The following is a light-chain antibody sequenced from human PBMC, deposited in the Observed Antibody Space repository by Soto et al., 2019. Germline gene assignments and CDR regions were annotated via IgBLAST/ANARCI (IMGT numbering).Light chain of an antibody. V-gene: IGLV1-47*01. CDR3: AAWDDSLSGVV. J-gene: IGLJ2*01. CDR2: RNN. Sequence: QPVLTQPPSASGTPGQRVTISCSGSSSNIGSNYVFWYQHLPGTALKLLIYRNNQRPSGVPDRFSGSKSGTSASLAISGLRSEDETDYYCAAWDDSLSGVVFGGGTKVTVL. CDR1: SSNIGSNY.